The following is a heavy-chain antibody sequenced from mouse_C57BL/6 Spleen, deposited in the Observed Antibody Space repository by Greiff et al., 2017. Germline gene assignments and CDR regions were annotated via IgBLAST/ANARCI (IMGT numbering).Heavy chain of an antibody. Sequence: QVQLQQPGAELVMPGASVKLSCKASGYTFTSYWMHWVKQRPGQGLEWIGEIDPSDSYTNYNQKFKGKSTLTVDKSSSTAYRQLSSLTSEDSAVYYCARDGKSWYFDVGGTGTSVTVSS. D-gene: IGHD2-1*01. J-gene: IGHJ1*03. CDR2: IDPSDSYT. V-gene: IGHV1-69*01. CDR1: GYTFTSYW. CDR3: ARDGKSWYFDV.